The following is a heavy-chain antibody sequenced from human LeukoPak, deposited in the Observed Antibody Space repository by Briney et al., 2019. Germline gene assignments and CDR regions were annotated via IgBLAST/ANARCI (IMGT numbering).Heavy chain of an antibody. CDR3: ARQISGVVY. Sequence: PGRSLRLSCAASGFTFSSYAMHWVRQAPGKGLEWVAVISYDGSNKYYADSVKGRFTISRDNSKNTLYLQMNSLRAEDTAVYYCARQISGVVYWGQGTLVTVSS. J-gene: IGHJ4*02. CDR1: GFTFSSYA. CDR2: ISYDGSNK. D-gene: IGHD2-8*01. V-gene: IGHV3-30*04.